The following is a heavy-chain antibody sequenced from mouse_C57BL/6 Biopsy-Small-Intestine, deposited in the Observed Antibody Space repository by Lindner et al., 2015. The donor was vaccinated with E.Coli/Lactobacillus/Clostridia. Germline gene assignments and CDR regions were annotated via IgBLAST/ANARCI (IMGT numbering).Heavy chain of an antibody. CDR2: IYPRSGNT. CDR1: GYTFTSYG. D-gene: IGHD4-1*01. V-gene: IGHV1-81*01. CDR3: ARYGTRYYAMDY. J-gene: IGHJ4*01. Sequence: VQLQESGAELARPGASVKLSRKASGYTFTSYGISWVKQRTGQGLEWIGEIYPRSGNTYYNEKFKGKATLTADKSSSTAYMELRSLTSEDSAVYFCARYGTRYYAMDYWGQGTSVTVSS.